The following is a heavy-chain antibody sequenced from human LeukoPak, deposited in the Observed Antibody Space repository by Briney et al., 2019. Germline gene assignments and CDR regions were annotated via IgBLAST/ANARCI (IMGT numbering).Heavy chain of an antibody. J-gene: IGHJ4*02. CDR3: ARDIVPTTIRKAAFGY. CDR1: GFTFSSYS. D-gene: IGHD3-9*01. Sequence: PGGSLRLSCAASGFTFSSYSMNWVRQAPGKGPEWVSSISSSSSNIYYADSVKGRFTISRDNAKNSLCLQMNSLRAEDTAVYYCARDIVPTTIRKAAFGYWGQGSLVTVSS. V-gene: IGHV3-21*01. CDR2: ISSSSSNI.